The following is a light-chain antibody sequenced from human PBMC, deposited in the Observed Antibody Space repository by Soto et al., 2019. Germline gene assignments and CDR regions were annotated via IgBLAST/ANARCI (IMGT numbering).Light chain of an antibody. Sequence: DIQLTQSPSFLSASVGDRVTITCRASQGISSYLAWYQQKPGKAPKLLIYAASTLQSGVPSRFSGSGSGTECTLTIGSLQPEDFATYYWQQLNSYPITFGQGTRLDIK. CDR2: AAS. CDR3: QQLNSYPIT. J-gene: IGKJ5*01. CDR1: QGISSY. V-gene: IGKV1-9*01.